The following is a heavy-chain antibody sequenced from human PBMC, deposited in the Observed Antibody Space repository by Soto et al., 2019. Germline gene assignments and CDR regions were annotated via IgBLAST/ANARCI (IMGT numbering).Heavy chain of an antibody. CDR2: IYSGGST. D-gene: IGHD5-12*01. Sequence: QLVESGGGLVQPGGSLRLSCAASGFSVSNNYMKWVRQAPGKGLEWVSLIYSGGSTYYADSVKGRFTISRDNSNNTLFLQMNSLRVEDTDVYYCARDRGYRWGQGTMVTVSS. CDR3: ARDRGYR. J-gene: IGHJ3*01. V-gene: IGHV3-66*01. CDR1: GFSVSNNY.